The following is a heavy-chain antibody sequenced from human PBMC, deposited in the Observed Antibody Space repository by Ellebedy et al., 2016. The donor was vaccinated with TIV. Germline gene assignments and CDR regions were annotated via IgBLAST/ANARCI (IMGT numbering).Heavy chain of an antibody. Sequence: GESLKISCAASGFSFSDYYMAWIRQAPGKGLEWLSYISSSGSTIYYADSVEGRFTVSRDNATNSLYLQMNSLRAEETAVYYCARDSVPNGGYTSGMAVWGQGTTVTVSS. CDR2: ISSSGSTI. D-gene: IGHD5-12*01. V-gene: IGHV3-11*04. CDR3: ARDSVPNGGYTSGMAV. J-gene: IGHJ6*02. CDR1: GFSFSDYY.